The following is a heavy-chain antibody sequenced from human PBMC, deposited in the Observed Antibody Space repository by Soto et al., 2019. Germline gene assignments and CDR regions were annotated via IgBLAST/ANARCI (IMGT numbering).Heavy chain of an antibody. D-gene: IGHD2-8*01. CDR1: GFTFSSYG. CDR3: ALDRPLGVHPYVCDY. Sequence: GGSLRLSCAASGFTFSSYGMHWVRQAPGKGLEWVAVISYDGSNKYYADSVKGRFTISRDNSKNTLYLQMNSLRDEDTAVYYCALDRPLGVHPYVCDYWGQGTVVIVSS. J-gene: IGHJ4*02. V-gene: IGHV3-30*03. CDR2: ISYDGSNK.